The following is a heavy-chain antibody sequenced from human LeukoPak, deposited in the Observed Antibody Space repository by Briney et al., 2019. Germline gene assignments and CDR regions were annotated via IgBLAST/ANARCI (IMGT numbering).Heavy chain of an antibody. CDR3: ARDGDNGGNSRYFDC. Sequence: PSQTLSLTCTVSGGSISNYYWSWIRQSAEKGLEWIGRIYSSGNANYNPSLKSRVTMSVDTSKNQFSLRLTSVTAADTAVYYCARDGDNGGNSRYFDCWGQGTLVTVSS. CDR2: IYSSGNA. CDR1: GGSISNYY. V-gene: IGHV4-4*07. D-gene: IGHD4-23*01. J-gene: IGHJ4*02.